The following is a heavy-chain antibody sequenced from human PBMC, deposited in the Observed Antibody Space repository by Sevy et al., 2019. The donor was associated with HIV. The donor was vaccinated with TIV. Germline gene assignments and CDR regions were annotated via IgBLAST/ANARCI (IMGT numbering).Heavy chain of an antibody. CDR1: RFTFSSFW. CDR2: IIQHGSAT. D-gene: IGHD4-17*01. CDR3: SRGPDDYAGVGDY. Sequence: GGSLRLSCVASRFTFSSFWMYWVRQAPGKGLEWVANIIQHGSATHYVDSVKGRFTVSRDNAKNSLFLQMNSLRAEDTAVYFCSRGPDDYAGVGDYWGHGTLVTVSS. V-gene: IGHV3-7*04. J-gene: IGHJ4*01.